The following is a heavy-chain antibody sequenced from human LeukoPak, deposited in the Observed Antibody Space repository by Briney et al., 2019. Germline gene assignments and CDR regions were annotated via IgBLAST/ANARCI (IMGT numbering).Heavy chain of an antibody. J-gene: IGHJ4*02. CDR2: IYPGDSDT. V-gene: IGHV5-51*01. Sequence: KPGESLKISCKVSGYSFITYWIGWVRQMPGKGLEWMGIIYPGDSDTRYSPSFQGQVTISADKSISTAYLQWSSLKASDSAMYYCARSTQNYYDSSGYIDWGQGTLVTVSS. D-gene: IGHD3-22*01. CDR1: GYSFITYW. CDR3: ARSTQNYYDSSGYID.